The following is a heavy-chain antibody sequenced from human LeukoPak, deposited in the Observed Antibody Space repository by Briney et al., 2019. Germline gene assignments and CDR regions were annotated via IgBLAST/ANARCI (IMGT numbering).Heavy chain of an antibody. J-gene: IGHJ4*02. Sequence: SETLSLTCAVYGGSFSGYYWSLIRQPPGKGLEWIGESNRSGSTNYNPSLKSRVTISVDTSKNQFSLKLSSVTAADTAVYYCARGRGYYYDSSGYRFDYWGQGTLVTVSS. D-gene: IGHD3-22*01. CDR3: ARGRGYYYDSSGYRFDY. V-gene: IGHV4-34*01. CDR1: GGSFSGYY. CDR2: SNRSGST.